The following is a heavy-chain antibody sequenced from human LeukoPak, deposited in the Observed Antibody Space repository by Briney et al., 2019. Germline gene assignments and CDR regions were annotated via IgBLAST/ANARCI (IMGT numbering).Heavy chain of an antibody. J-gene: IGHJ4*02. CDR3: ARDGLWFGELYADLDY. CDR1: GYTFTGYY. Sequence: GASVKVSCKASGYTFTGYYMHWVRQAPGQGLEWMGWINPNSGGTNYAQKFQGRVTMTRDTSIGTAYMELSRLRSDDTAVYYCARDGLWFGELYADLDYWGQGTLVTVSS. CDR2: INPNSGGT. V-gene: IGHV1-2*02. D-gene: IGHD3-10*01.